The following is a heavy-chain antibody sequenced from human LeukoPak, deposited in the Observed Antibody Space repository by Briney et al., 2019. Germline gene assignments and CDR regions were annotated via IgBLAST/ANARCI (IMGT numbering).Heavy chain of an antibody. D-gene: IGHD4-17*01. J-gene: IGHJ4*02. CDR2: INLNSGGT. V-gene: IGHV1-2*02. CDR3: ARDRVTTNTPYFDY. Sequence: ASVKVSCKTSGFTFTGYYLHWVRQAPGQGLEWMGWINLNSGGTNYAQKFQGRVTMTRDTSISTAYMELGRLTSDDTAVYYCARDRVTTNTPYFDYWGQGTLVTVSS. CDR1: GFTFTGYY.